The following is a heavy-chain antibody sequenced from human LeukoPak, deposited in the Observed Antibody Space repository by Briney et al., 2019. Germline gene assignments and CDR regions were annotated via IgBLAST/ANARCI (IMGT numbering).Heavy chain of an antibody. CDR1: GFTFTSSA. CDR3: AAEGSSGWYR. D-gene: IGHD6-19*01. Sequence: SVKVSCKASGFTFTSSAMQWVRQARGQRLEWIGWIVVGSGNTNYAQKFQERVTISRDMSTSTTYMELSSLRSEDTAVYYCAAEGSSGWYRWGQGTLVTVSS. CDR2: IVVGSGNT. J-gene: IGHJ4*02. V-gene: IGHV1-58*02.